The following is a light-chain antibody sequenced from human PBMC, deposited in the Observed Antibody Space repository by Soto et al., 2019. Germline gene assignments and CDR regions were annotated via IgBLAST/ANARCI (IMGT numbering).Light chain of an antibody. Sequence: EIVLTQSPGTLSLSPGERATLSCRASQSVGSNYLAWYQQKPGQAPRLLIYAASSRATGIPDRFSGSGSGTDFTLTISRLEPEDFAVYYCQQYGSSPWTFGQGTKVDNK. CDR3: QQYGSSPWT. CDR2: AAS. V-gene: IGKV3-20*01. CDR1: QSVGSNY. J-gene: IGKJ1*01.